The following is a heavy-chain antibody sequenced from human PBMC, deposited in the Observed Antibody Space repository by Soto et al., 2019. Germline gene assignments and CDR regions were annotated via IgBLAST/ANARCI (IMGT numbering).Heavy chain of an antibody. CDR3: ARLRNNYDSMNYATDV. CDR2: IDPPESYS. CDR1: GYSFTTYW. D-gene: IGHD3-22*01. J-gene: IGHJ6*02. V-gene: IGHV5-10-1*01. Sequence: GESLKISCKGSGYSFTTYWITWVRQMPGKGLEWMGRIDPPESYSDYSPSFQGHVTMSVDKSISTAYLQWSSLKASDTAMYYCARLRNNYDSMNYATDVWGQGTTVTVSS.